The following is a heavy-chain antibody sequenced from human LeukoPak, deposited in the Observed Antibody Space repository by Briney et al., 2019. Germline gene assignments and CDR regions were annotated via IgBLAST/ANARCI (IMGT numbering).Heavy chain of an antibody. V-gene: IGHV3-20*04. D-gene: IGHD6-19*01. Sequence: PGGSLRLSCAAPGFTFDDYGLSWVRQAPGKGLEWVSTINWNGGSTGYADSVRGRFTISRDNAKNSLYLQMNSLRAEDTALYYCARVSDISVAAYFDYWGQGTLVTVSS. CDR3: ARVSDISVAAYFDY. J-gene: IGHJ4*02. CDR1: GFTFDDYG. CDR2: INWNGGST.